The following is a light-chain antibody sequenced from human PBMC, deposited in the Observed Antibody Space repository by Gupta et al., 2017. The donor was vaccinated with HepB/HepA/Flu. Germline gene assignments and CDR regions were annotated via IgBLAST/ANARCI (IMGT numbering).Light chain of an antibody. J-gene: IGKJ3*01. CDR1: QSISNY. Sequence: DIEMTQSPSYLSASIGDRVTITCRASQSISNYLNWYQQKPGKAPNLLIYAASSLHSGVPSRFSGSGSGTVFTLTISSLQPEDFANYYCQQSYTTLSFGPGTKVDIK. V-gene: IGKV1-39*01. CDR3: QQSYTTLS. CDR2: AAS.